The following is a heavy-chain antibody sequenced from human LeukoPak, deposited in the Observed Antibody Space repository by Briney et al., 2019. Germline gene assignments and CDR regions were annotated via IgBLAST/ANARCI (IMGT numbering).Heavy chain of an antibody. CDR1: GFIFSFYG. V-gene: IGHV3-33*01. CDR2: VWYDGSKK. Sequence: GGSLRLSCAASGFIFSFYGMHWVRQTPGKGLEWVAVVWYDGSKKYYADSVKGRFTISRDNSKNTVYLQMNSQRVEDTAVYYCAGEEYLRELRGGREFFQYWGQGTLVTVSS. J-gene: IGHJ1*01. CDR3: AGEEYLRELRGGREFFQY. D-gene: IGHD3-10*01.